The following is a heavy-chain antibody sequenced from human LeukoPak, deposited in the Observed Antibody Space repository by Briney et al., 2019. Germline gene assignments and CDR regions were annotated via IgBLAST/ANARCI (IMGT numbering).Heavy chain of an antibody. D-gene: IGHD6-6*01. CDR1: GGSISSGGYY. V-gene: IGHV4-30-2*01. J-gene: IGHJ3*02. CDR2: IYHSGST. Sequence: SQTLSLTCTVSGGSISSGGYYWSWIRQPPGKGLEWIGYIYHSGSTYYNPSLKSRVTISVDRSKNQFSLKLSSVTAADTAVYYCASLVTHDAFDIWGQGTMVTVSS. CDR3: ASLVTHDAFDI.